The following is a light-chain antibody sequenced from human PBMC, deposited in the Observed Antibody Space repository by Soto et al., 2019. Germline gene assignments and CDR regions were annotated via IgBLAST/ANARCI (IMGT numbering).Light chain of an antibody. V-gene: IGKV3-20*01. J-gene: IGKJ5*01. CDR3: PQYGSSFIT. CDR2: AAS. Sequence: IVLTQSPGTLSLSPGETATLSCRASQSVSTTFLAWYQQKTGQAPRLLIHAASTRATGIPDRFSGSGSGTDFTLTISRLDPEDSAVYYSPQYGSSFITFGQGTRLE. CDR1: QSVSTTF.